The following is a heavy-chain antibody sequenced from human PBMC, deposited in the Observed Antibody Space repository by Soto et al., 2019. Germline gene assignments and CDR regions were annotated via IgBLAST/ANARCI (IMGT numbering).Heavy chain of an antibody. CDR3: AGRAVTGTTSRWFDP. V-gene: IGHV4-59*08. Sequence: QVQLQESGPGLVKPSETLSLTCTVSGGSISSYYWSWIRQPPGKGLECIGYIYYSGSTNYNPSLKSRVTISVDTSKNQFSLKLSSVTAADTAVYYCAGRAVTGTTSRWFDPWGQGTLVTVSS. CDR1: GGSISSYY. CDR2: IYYSGST. J-gene: IGHJ5*02. D-gene: IGHD1-7*01.